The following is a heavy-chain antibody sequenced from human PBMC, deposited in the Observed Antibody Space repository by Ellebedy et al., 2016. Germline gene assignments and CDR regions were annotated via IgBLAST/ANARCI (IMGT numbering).Heavy chain of an antibody. J-gene: IGHJ4*02. D-gene: IGHD3-10*01. V-gene: IGHV3-64*05. CDR2: ISSNGGTT. CDR3: VRSHGSGSYFDY. Sequence: GGSLRLSCSASGFNFSTYAMHWVRQAPGKGLEYVSAISSNGGTTYYADSVKGRFTISRDNSKNTLYVQMSSLRPEDTAVYYCVRSHGSGSYFDYWGQGTLVTVSS. CDR1: GFNFSTYA.